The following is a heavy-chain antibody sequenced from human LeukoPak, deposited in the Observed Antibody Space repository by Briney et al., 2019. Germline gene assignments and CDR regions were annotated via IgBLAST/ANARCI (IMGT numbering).Heavy chain of an antibody. CDR1: GFTFSSYN. Sequence: GESLRLSCAASGFTFSSYNMNWVRQAPGKGLEWVSSITSGSSYIYYADSVKGRFTISRDNAKNSLYLQMNSLRAEDTAVYYCARDPYSGSYGNYYYYFMGVWGKGTTVTISS. V-gene: IGHV3-21*01. D-gene: IGHD1-26*01. J-gene: IGHJ6*03. CDR2: ITSGSSYI. CDR3: ARDPYSGSYGNYYYYFMGV.